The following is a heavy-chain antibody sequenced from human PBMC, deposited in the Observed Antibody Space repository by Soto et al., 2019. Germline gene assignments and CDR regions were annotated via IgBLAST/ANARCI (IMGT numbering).Heavy chain of an antibody. V-gene: IGHV3-66*01. D-gene: IGHD3-3*01. CDR1: GFTVSSNY. Sequence: GGSLRLSCAASGFTVSSNYMSWVRQAPGKGLEWVSVIYSGGSTYYADSVKGRFTISRDNSKNTLYLQRNSLRAEDTAVYYCARGGAIFGVVKDAFDIWGQGTMVTVSS. CDR2: IYSGGST. CDR3: ARGGAIFGVVKDAFDI. J-gene: IGHJ3*02.